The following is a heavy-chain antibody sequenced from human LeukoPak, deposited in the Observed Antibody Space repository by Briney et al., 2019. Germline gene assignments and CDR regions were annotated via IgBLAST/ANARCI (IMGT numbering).Heavy chain of an antibody. V-gene: IGHV3-7*01. J-gene: IGHJ4*02. CDR1: GFTFSSYW. D-gene: IGHD2-21*01. CDR3: AKDGGERNGDY. CDR2: IKQDGSEK. Sequence: GGSLRLSCAASGFTFSSYWMSWVRQAPGKGLGWVANIKQDGSEKYYADSVKGRFSISRDNSKNTLYLQMNSLRAEDTAVYYCAKDGGERNGDYWGQGTLVTVSS.